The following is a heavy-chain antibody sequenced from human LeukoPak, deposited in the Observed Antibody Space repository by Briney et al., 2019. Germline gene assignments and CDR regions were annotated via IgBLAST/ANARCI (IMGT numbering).Heavy chain of an antibody. CDR2: IRFDGTQK. J-gene: IGHJ4*02. V-gene: IGHV3-30*02. Sequence: PGGSLRLSCTASGFTFSSYGLHWVRQAPGKGLEWVSFIRFDGTQKYYADSVKGRFTISRDNSKNTLYLQMNSLRAEDTAVYYCARRAGAYSHPYDYWGQGTLVTVSS. D-gene: IGHD4/OR15-4a*01. CDR1: GFTFSSYG. CDR3: ARRAGAYSHPYDY.